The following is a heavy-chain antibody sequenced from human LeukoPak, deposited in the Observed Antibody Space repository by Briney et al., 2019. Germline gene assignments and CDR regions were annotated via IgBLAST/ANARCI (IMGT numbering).Heavy chain of an antibody. D-gene: IGHD6-6*01. CDR1: GYTFTSYY. Sequence: ASVKVSCKASGYTFTSYYMHWVRQAPGQGLEWMGWINPNSGGTNYAQKFQGRVTMTRDTSISTAYMELSRLRSDDTAVYYCARIKYSSSFWFDPWGQGTLVTVSS. V-gene: IGHV1-2*02. CDR3: ARIKYSSSFWFDP. CDR2: INPNSGGT. J-gene: IGHJ5*02.